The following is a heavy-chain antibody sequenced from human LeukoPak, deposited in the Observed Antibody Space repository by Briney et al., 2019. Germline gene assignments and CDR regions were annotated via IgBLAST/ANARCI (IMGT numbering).Heavy chain of an antibody. D-gene: IGHD3-3*01. Sequence: GGSLRLSCAASGFTFSGSWMHWVRQAPGKGLVWVSRINSDGSITTYADSVKGRFTISRDNTKNTLYLQMNSLRVEDTAVYYCARDWRDYYFDYWGQGTLVTVSS. CDR3: ARDWRDYYFDY. CDR1: GFTFSGSW. J-gene: IGHJ4*02. V-gene: IGHV3-74*01. CDR2: INSDGSIT.